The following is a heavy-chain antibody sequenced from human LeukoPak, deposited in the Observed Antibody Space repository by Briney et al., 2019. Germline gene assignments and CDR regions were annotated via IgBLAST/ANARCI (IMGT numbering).Heavy chain of an antibody. CDR1: GFTFGDYA. D-gene: IGHD4-11*01. Sequence: GGSLRLSCTASGFTFGDYAMSWFRQAPGKGLEWVAYISGDRSMIYHIDSVKGRFTISRDNAKNSLFLQMNNLRAEDTAVYYCAKSRTTVDYWGQGTLVTVSS. CDR3: AKSRTTVDY. V-gene: IGHV3-11*01. CDR2: ISGDRSMI. J-gene: IGHJ4*02.